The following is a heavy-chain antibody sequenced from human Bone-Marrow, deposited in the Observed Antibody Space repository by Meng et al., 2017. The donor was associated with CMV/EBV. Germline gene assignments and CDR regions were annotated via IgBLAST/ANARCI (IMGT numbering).Heavy chain of an antibody. CDR3: AYWDSYYYESSGRSGY. CDR1: GFTFSSYG. J-gene: IGHJ1*01. Sequence: GESLKISCAASGFTFSSYGMHWVRQAPGKGLEWVAFIRYDGSNKYYADSVKGRFIISRANSKNPLYLQMNRLRAEESAVYYCAYWDSYYYESSGRSGYWGQGTLVTVSS. V-gene: IGHV3-30*02. CDR2: IRYDGSNK. D-gene: IGHD3-22*01.